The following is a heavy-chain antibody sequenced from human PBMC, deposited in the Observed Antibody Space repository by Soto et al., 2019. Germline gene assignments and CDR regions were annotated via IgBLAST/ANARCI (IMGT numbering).Heavy chain of an antibody. J-gene: IGHJ6*02. D-gene: IGHD3-10*01. CDR3: ARGSYYGSGSYPYYYGMDV. V-gene: IGHV1-69*13. CDR2: IIPIFGTA. CDR1: GGTFSSYA. Sequence: SVKVSCKASGGTFSSYAISWVRQAPGQGLEWMGGIIPIFGTANYAQKFQGRVTITADESTSTAYMELSSLRSEDTAVYYCARGSYYGSGSYPYYYGMDVWGQGTTVTVSS.